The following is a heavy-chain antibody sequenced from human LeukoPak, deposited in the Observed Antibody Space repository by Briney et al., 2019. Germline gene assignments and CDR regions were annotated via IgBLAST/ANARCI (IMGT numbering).Heavy chain of an antibody. J-gene: IGHJ4*02. V-gene: IGHV3-7*03. D-gene: IGHD5-24*01. CDR1: GFTFSGYS. CDR2: IKQDGSEK. CDR3: VRVRDAYNHPVVYFDY. Sequence: GGSLRLSCAASGFTFSGYSMSWVRQAPGKGLEWVANIKQDGSEKYYVDSVKGRFTISRDNAKNSLYLQMNSLRVEDTAVYYCVRVRDAYNHPVVYFDYWVQGTLVTVSS.